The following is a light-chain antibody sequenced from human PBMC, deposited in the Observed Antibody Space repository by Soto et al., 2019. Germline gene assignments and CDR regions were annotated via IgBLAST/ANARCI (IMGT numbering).Light chain of an antibody. CDR1: QSVSSSH. V-gene: IGKV3-20*01. J-gene: IGKJ2*01. CDR2: GAS. Sequence: EIVLTQSPGTLSLSPGERATLSCRASQSVSSSHLAWYQQKPGQAPRLLIYGASSRATGIPDRFSGSGSGTDFNLTISRMEPEDFAVYYCKQYGSSPPYTFGQGTKLEIQ. CDR3: KQYGSSPPYT.